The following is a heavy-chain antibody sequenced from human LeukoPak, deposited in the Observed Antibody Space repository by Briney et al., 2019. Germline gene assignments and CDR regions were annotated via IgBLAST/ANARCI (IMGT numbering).Heavy chain of an antibody. V-gene: IGHV3-21*01. J-gene: IGHJ6*03. CDR3: ARRRRNPYFMDV. Sequence: GGSLRLSCAASGFTFNSYSMNWVRQAPGKGLEWVSSISSSSSYIYYADSVKGRFTISGDNAKNSLYLQMNSLRAEDTAVYYCARRRRNPYFMDVWGKGTTVTVSS. CDR1: GFTFNSYS. CDR2: ISSSSSYI.